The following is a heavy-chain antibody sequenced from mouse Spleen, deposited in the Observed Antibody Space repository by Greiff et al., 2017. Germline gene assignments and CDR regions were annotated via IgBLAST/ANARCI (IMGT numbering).Heavy chain of an antibody. CDR3: ARWEYGTPYFDV. D-gene: IGHD2-10*02. Sequence: QVQLQQSGPELVKPGASVKISCKASGYAFSSSWMNWVKQRPGKGLEWIGRIYPGDGDTNYNGKFKGKATLTADKSSSTAYMQLSSLTSEDSAVYFCARWEYGTPYFDVWGAGTTVTVSS. CDR2: IYPGDGDT. V-gene: IGHV1-82*01. J-gene: IGHJ1*01. CDR1: GYAFSSSW.